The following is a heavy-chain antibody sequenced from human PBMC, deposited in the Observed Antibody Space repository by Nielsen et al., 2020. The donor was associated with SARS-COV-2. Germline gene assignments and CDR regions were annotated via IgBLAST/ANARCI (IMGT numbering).Heavy chain of an antibody. CDR2: IKQDGSEK. J-gene: IGHJ6*02. Sequence: GESLKISCAASGFTFSSYAMSWVRQAPGKGLEWVANIKQDGSEKYYVDSVKGRFTISRDNAKNSLYLQMNSLRAEDTAVYYCARDQGYQLLFQYYYYYGMDVWGQGTTVTVSS. D-gene: IGHD2-2*01. V-gene: IGHV3-7*03. CDR3: ARDQGYQLLFQYYYYYGMDV. CDR1: GFTFSSYA.